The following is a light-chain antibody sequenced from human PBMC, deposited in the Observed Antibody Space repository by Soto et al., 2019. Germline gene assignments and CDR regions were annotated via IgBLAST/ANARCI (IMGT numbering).Light chain of an antibody. Sequence: EIVLTQSPGSLSLFPGERATLSCRASQTVGRNYLAWFQQKPGQAPRLLIYDASTRATGIPDKFGGSGSGTDFTLTISRLEPEDFAVYYYQQYVNSPITFGQGTRLEV. CDR3: QQYVNSPIT. J-gene: IGKJ5*01. V-gene: IGKV3-20*01. CDR2: DAS. CDR1: QTVGRNY.